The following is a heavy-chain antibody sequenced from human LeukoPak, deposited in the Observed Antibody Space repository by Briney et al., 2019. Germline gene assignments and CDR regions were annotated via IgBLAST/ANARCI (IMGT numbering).Heavy chain of an antibody. V-gene: IGHV3-74*01. CDR2: ISPDGTSK. D-gene: IGHD3-10*02. Sequence: GGSLRLSCAASGFTFRSYWMHWVRQAPGKGLVWVSRISPDGTSKSYADSVKGRFTISRDNAKNTLSLQMNSLRAEDTAVYYCAELGITMIGGVWGKGTTVTISS. CDR3: AELGITMIGGV. CDR1: GFTFRSYW. J-gene: IGHJ6*04.